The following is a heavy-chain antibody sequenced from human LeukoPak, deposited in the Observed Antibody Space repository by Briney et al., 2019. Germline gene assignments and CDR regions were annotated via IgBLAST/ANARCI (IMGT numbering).Heavy chain of an antibody. V-gene: IGHV4-59*08. CDR2: IYYSGTT. Sequence: SETLSLTCTVSGGSISSYYWSWLRQPPGKGLEWIGYIYYSGTTNYNPSLKSRVTISVDTSKTQFSLKLSSVPAADTAVYYFATIAVADYFQHWGQGTLVTVSS. D-gene: IGHD6-19*01. J-gene: IGHJ1*01. CDR1: GGSISSYY. CDR3: ATIAVADYFQH.